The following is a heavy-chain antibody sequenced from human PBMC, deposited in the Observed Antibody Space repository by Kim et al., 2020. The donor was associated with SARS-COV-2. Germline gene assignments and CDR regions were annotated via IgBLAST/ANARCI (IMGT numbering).Heavy chain of an antibody. CDR3: ARALNYYGSGSYYDY. D-gene: IGHD3-10*01. J-gene: IGHJ4*02. V-gene: IGHV4-30-2*05. Sequence: PSPKSRGTISVDTSKNQFSLKLSAVTAADTAVYYCARALNYYGSGSYYDYWGQGTLVTVSS.